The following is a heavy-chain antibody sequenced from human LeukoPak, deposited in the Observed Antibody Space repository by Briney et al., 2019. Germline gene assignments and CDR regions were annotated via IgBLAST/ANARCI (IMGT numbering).Heavy chain of an antibody. V-gene: IGHV1-18*01. CDR1: GGTFSSYP. CDR2: ISAYNGNT. CDR3: ARDYGSGWYFDY. Sequence: AASVKVSCKASGGTFSSYPISWVRQAPGQGLEWMGWISAYNGNTNYAQKLQGRVTMTTDTSTSTAYMELRSLRSDDTAVYYCARDYGSGWYFDYWGQGTLVTVSS. J-gene: IGHJ4*02. D-gene: IGHD6-19*01.